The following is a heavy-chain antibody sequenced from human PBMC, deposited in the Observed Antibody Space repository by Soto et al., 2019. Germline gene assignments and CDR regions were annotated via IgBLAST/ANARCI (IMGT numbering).Heavy chain of an antibody. CDR3: KGINWLRGMDV. CDR2: TYYKSKWNN. Sequence: SQTLSLTCVISGDSVSSNSAGWNWIRQSPSRGLEWLGRTYYKSKWNNDYALSVKSRITINPDTSKNQFSLHLYSVTPEDTAVYYCKGINWLRGMDVWGQGTPVTVS. V-gene: IGHV6-1*01. D-gene: IGHD3-10*01. CDR1: GDSVSSNSAG. J-gene: IGHJ6*02.